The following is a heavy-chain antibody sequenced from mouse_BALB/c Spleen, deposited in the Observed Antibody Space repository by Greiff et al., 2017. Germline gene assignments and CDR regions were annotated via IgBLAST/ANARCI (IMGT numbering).Heavy chain of an antibody. CDR3: ARVAGRGYYGYAMDY. V-gene: IGHV1S137*01. Sequence: QVQLQQSGAELVRPGVSVKISCKGSGYTFTDYAIHWVKQSHAKSLEWIGVISTYYGDASYNQKFKGKATMTVDKSSSTAYMELARLTSEDSAIYYCARVAGRGYYGYAMDYWGQGTSVTVSS. CDR1: GYTFTDYA. J-gene: IGHJ4*01. D-gene: IGHD1-1*01. CDR2: ISTYYGDA.